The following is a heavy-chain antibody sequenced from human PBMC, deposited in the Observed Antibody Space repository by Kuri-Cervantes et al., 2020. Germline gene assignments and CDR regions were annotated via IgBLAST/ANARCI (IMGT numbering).Heavy chain of an antibody. Sequence: GESLKISCAASGFTFSSYAMSWVRQAPGKGLEWVSSISSSSDYIYYADSLKGRFTISRDNAKNSLYPQMNSLRAEDTAVYYCARLVPSTNIDYWGQGTLVTVSS. CDR2: ISSSSDYI. CDR3: ARLVPSTNIDY. D-gene: IGHD5-24*01. J-gene: IGHJ4*02. CDR1: GFTFSSYA. V-gene: IGHV3-21*01.